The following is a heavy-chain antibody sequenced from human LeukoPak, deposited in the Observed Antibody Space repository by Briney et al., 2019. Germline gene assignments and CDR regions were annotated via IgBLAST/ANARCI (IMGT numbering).Heavy chain of an antibody. V-gene: IGHV1-8*01. Sequence: EASVKVSCKASGNFLSTHDINWVRQAPGQGLEWMGWMNFNSGYTGYAQKFRDRVIMTRDASITTAYMELQSLRSEDTALYFCARGLRDRLTGNDVLDMWGLGTMVIVSS. CDR2: MNFNSGYT. CDR1: GNFLSTHD. D-gene: IGHD3-9*01. J-gene: IGHJ3*02. CDR3: ARGLRDRLTGNDVLDM.